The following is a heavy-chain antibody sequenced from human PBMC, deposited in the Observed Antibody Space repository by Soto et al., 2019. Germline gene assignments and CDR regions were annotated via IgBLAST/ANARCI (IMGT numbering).Heavy chain of an antibody. J-gene: IGHJ4*02. D-gene: IGHD1-26*01. CDR2: INAGNGNT. Sequence: QVQLVQSGAEVKKPGASVKVSCKASGYTFTSYAMHWVRQAPGQRLEWMGWINAGNGNTKYSQKFQGRGTITSDTSASTAYMELSSLISEDTAVYYCAKDLGVGAASDYWGQGTLVTVSS. V-gene: IGHV1-3*01. CDR3: AKDLGVGAASDY. CDR1: GYTFTSYA.